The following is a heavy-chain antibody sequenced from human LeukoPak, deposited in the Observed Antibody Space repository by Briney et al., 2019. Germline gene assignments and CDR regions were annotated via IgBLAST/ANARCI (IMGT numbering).Heavy chain of an antibody. CDR1: SYSISSGYL. CDR3: ARRRIAVAGTVMDY. V-gene: IGHV4-38-2*02. J-gene: IGHJ4*02. Sequence: SETLSLTCTVSSYSISSGYLWGWIRQPPGKGLEWIGSIYHTWSTNYNPSLKSRVTISVDTSKNQFSLKLSSVTAADTAVYYCARRRIAVAGTVMDYWGQGTLVTVSS. CDR2: IYHTWST. D-gene: IGHD6-19*01.